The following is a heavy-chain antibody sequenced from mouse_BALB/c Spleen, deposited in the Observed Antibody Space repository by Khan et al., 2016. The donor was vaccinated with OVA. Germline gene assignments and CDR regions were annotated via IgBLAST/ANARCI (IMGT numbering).Heavy chain of an antibody. CDR1: GYTFTRYY. V-gene: IGHV1-53*01. CDR3: TRKDYYGSSHRYFDV. D-gene: IGHD1-1*01. CDR2: INPSNGGT. Sequence: QVQLQQSGTELVKPGASVKLSCKTSGYTFTRYYMYWVKQRPGQGLEWIGEINPSNGGTNFNEKFKSEATLTVEKLSSTAYMQLSSLTSEDSAVYYCTRKDYYGSSHRYFDVWGGGTTVTVSS. J-gene: IGHJ1*01.